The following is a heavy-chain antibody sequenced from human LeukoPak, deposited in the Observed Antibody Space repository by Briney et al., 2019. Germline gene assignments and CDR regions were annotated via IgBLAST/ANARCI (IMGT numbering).Heavy chain of an antibody. CDR2: IYYSGST. CDR1: GGSISSSSYY. V-gene: IGHV4-39*01. J-gene: IGHJ4*02. Sequence: PSGTLSLTCTVSGGSISSSSYYWGWIRQPPGKGLEWIGSIYYSGSTYYNPSLKSRVTISVDTSKNQFSLKLSSVTAAGTAVYYCASSYYDILTGYLQADYWGQGTLVTVSS. D-gene: IGHD3-9*01. CDR3: ASSYYDILTGYLQADY.